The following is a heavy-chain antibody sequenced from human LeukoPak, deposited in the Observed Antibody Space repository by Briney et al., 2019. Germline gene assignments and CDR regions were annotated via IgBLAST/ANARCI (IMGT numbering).Heavy chain of an antibody. J-gene: IGHJ4*02. CDR2: IWYDGSNK. Sequence: GGSLRLSCAASGFTFSSYGMHWVRQAPGKGLEWVAVIWYDGSNKYYADSVKGRFTISRDNSKNTLYLQMNSLRAEDTAVYYCARAAAPAAAGPRYWGQGTLVTVSS. V-gene: IGHV3-33*01. CDR3: ARAAAPAAAGPRY. CDR1: GFTFSSYG. D-gene: IGHD2-2*01.